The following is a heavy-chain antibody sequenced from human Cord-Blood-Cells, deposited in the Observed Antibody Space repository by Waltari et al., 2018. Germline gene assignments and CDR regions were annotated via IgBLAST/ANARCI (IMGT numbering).Heavy chain of an antibody. CDR3: ARVQPNSSSWYGDAFDI. J-gene: IGHJ3*02. CDR2: INHSGST. D-gene: IGHD6-13*01. Sequence: QVQLQQWGAGLLKPSETLSLTCAVYGGSFSGYYWSWIRKPPGKGLEWIGEINHSGSTNYNPSLKSRVTISVDTSKNQFSLKLSSVTAADTAVYYCARVQPNSSSWYGDAFDIWGQGTMVTVSS. CDR1: GGSFSGYY. V-gene: IGHV4-34*01.